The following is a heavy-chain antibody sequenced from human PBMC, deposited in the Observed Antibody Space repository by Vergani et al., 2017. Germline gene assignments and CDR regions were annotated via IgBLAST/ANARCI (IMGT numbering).Heavy chain of an antibody. CDR1: GFTHSPFGAFG. CDR2: ISSSGSTI. D-gene: IGHD6-19*01. V-gene: IGHV3-11*04. Sequence: QVQLVESGGGVVQSGESLRLSCVASGFTHSPFGAFGMHWIRQAPGKGLEWVSYISSSGSTIYYADSVKGRFTISRDNAKNSLYLQMNSLRAEDTAVYYCARDGDPSGWSDYWGQGTLVTVSS. J-gene: IGHJ4*02. CDR3: ARDGDPSGWSDY.